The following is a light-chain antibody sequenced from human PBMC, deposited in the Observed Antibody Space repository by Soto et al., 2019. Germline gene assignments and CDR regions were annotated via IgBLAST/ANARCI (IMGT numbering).Light chain of an antibody. J-gene: IGKJ5*01. CDR2: DAS. Sequence: EIVLTQSPGTLSLSPGERATLSCRASQSLSNNIYLAWYQQKPGQAPRLLIYDASTRATGIPARFSGSGSGTEFTLTISSLQSEDFAVYYCQQYNNWPPITFGQGTRLEIK. CDR1: QSLSNN. CDR3: QQYNNWPPIT. V-gene: IGKV3-15*01.